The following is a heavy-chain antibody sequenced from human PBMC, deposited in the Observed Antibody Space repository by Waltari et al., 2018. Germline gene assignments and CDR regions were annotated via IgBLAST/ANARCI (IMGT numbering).Heavy chain of an antibody. Sequence: QVQLQESGPGLVKPSETLSLPCTVSGYSISSGYYWGWIRQPPGKGLEWIGSIYHSGSTYYNPSLKSRVTISVDTSKNQFSLKLSSVTAADTAVYYCARGITYYYGSGTADLDYWGQGTLVTVSS. D-gene: IGHD3-10*01. V-gene: IGHV4-38-2*02. CDR1: GYSISSGYY. J-gene: IGHJ4*02. CDR2: IYHSGST. CDR3: ARGITYYYGSGTADLDY.